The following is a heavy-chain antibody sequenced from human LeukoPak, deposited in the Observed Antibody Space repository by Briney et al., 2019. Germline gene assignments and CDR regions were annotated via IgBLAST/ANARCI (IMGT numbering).Heavy chain of an antibody. V-gene: IGHV1-2*02. Sequence: ASVKVSCKASGYTFTGYFMHWVRQAPGQGLEWMGWINPNSGGTNYAQKFQGRVTLTRDTSISTAYMELSRLRSDDTAVYYCARDVGNYDSGTSYFDYWGQGTLVTVSS. CDR1: GYTFTGYF. J-gene: IGHJ4*02. CDR2: INPNSGGT. D-gene: IGHD3-10*01. CDR3: ARDVGNYDSGTSYFDY.